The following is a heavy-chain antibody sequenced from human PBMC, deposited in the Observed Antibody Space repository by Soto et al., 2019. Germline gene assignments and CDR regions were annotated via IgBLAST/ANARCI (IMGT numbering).Heavy chain of an antibody. CDR1: GGTFSTSS. CDR3: ARGHEYGGNSDAFEI. CDR2: ILPIFGTA. J-gene: IGHJ3*02. V-gene: IGHV1-69*15. D-gene: IGHD4-17*01. Sequence: QVQLVQSGAEVKKPGSSVKVSCKASGGTFSTSSINWVRQAPGQRPEWMGNILPIFGTADYAQKFQDRGTXTXAXSXXTAYLELRRILSEDAAVYYCARGHEYGGNSDAFEIWGQGTAVTVSS.